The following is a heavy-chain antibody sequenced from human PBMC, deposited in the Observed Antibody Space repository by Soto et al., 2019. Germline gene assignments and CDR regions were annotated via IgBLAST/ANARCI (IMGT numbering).Heavy chain of an antibody. D-gene: IGHD4-17*01. Sequence: PSETLSLTCTVSGGSISSYYWSWIRQPPGKGLEWIGYIYYSGSTNYSPSLKSRVTISVDTSKNQFSLKLSSVTAADTAVYYCARSTVSRGPYYYYYYMDVWGKGTTVTVSS. CDR1: GGSISSYY. CDR2: IYYSGST. V-gene: IGHV4-59*01. J-gene: IGHJ6*03. CDR3: ARSTVSRGPYYYYYYMDV.